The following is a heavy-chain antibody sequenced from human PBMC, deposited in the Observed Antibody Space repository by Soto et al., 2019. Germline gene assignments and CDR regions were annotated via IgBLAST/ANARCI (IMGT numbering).Heavy chain of an antibody. CDR2: IYYSGST. V-gene: IGHV4-59*08. J-gene: IGHJ4*02. D-gene: IGHD2-8*02. CDR3: ARRYWYSFEY. Sequence: SETLSLTCTVSGGSISSYYWSWIRQPPGKGLEWIGYIYYSGSTNYNPSLKSRVTISVDTSKNQFSLKLSSVTAADTAVYYCARRYWYSFEYWGQGTLVTGSS. CDR1: GGSISSYY.